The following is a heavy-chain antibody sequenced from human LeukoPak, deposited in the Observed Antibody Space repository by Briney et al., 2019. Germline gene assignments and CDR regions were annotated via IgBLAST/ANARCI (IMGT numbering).Heavy chain of an antibody. CDR3: ARGRKVAGPRTSWFDP. CDR2: INHSGST. D-gene: IGHD6-19*01. CDR1: GVSIISSNSY. J-gene: IGHJ5*02. V-gene: IGHV4-39*07. Sequence: PSETLSLTCTVSGVSIISSNSYWGWIRQPPGKGLEWIGEINHSGSTNYNPSLKSRVTISVDTSKNQFSLKLSSVTAADTAVYYCARGRKVAGPRTSWFDPWGQGTLVTVSS.